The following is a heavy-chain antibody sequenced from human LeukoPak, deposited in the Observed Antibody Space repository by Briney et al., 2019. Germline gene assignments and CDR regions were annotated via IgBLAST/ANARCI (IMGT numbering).Heavy chain of an antibody. D-gene: IGHD3-10*01. V-gene: IGHV4-59*08. J-gene: IGHJ4*02. CDR2: IYYSGST. Sequence: SETLSLTCTVSGGSISSHYWSWIWLPPGKGLEWIGSIYYSGSTNYNPSLKSRVTISLDTSKNQFSLKLSSVTAADTAVYYCARRDYGSGSYPFDYWGQGILVTVSS. CDR3: ARRDYGSGSYPFDY. CDR1: GGSISSHY.